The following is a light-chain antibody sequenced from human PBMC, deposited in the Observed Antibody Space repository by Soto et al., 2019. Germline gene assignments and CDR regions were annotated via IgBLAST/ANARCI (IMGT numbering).Light chain of an antibody. Sequence: DIQMTQSPSTLSASVGDRVTITCRAGQSITNRLAWYQQKPGKAPKVLIYDASNLESGVPSRFSGSGSGTEFILTISSLQPDDFATYYCQQFNSYSPGAFGQGTKVDIK. CDR2: DAS. CDR3: QQFNSYSPGA. J-gene: IGKJ1*01. V-gene: IGKV1-5*01. CDR1: QSITNR.